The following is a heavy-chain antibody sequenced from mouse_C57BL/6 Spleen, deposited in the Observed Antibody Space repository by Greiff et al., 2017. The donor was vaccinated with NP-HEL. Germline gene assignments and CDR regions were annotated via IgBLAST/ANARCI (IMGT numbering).Heavy chain of an antibody. J-gene: IGHJ3*01. Sequence: EVKLMESGPGLVKPSQSLSLTCSVTGYSITSGYYWNWIRQFPGNKLEWMGYISYDGSNNYNPSLKNRISITRDTSKNQFFLKLNSVTTEDTATYYCATPDSSGYAWFAYWGQGTLVTVSA. CDR1: GYSITSGYY. V-gene: IGHV3-6*01. D-gene: IGHD3-2*02. CDR2: ISYDGSN. CDR3: ATPDSSGYAWFAY.